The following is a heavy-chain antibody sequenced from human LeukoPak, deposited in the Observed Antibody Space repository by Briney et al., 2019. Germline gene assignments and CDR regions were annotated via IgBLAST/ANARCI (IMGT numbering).Heavy chain of an antibody. V-gene: IGHV4-4*07. CDR1: GGSITSDY. D-gene: IGHD4/OR15-4a*01. J-gene: IGHJ5*02. CDR2: IFTSGST. Sequence: TSETLALTCTVGGGSITSDYWRWIRQPSGKGLEWIGHIFTSGSTAYNPSLKSRVTMSLDTSKNQFFLKLSSVTAADTAAYFCSRGGANDLWGQGTLVTVSS. CDR3: SRGGANDL.